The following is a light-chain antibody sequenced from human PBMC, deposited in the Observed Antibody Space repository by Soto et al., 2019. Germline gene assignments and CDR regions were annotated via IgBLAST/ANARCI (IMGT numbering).Light chain of an antibody. CDR3: HSYDSSLSCRYV. CDR1: SSNIGAGYD. V-gene: IGLV1-40*01. CDR2: GNS. Sequence: QSVLTQPPSVSGAPGQRVTISCTGSSSNIGAGYDVHWYQQLPGTAPKLLIYGNSNRPSGVPDRFSGSKSGTSASLAITGLQAEDEADYYCHSYDSSLSCRYVFGTGTKLTVL. J-gene: IGLJ1*01.